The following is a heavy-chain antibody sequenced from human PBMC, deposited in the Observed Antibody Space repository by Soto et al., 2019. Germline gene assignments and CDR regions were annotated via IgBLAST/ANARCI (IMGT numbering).Heavy chain of an antibody. CDR2: IIPISGTA. V-gene: IGHV1-69*01. CDR1: GGTFSSYA. CDR3: ARSHGSSTSLEIYYYYYYGMDV. Sequence: QVQLVQSGAEVKKHVSSVKVSCKASGGTFSSYAIIWVRQAPGQGLEWMGGIIPISGTANYAQKFQGRVTITADESTSTAYMELSSLRSEDTAVYYCARSHGSSTSLEIYYYYYYGMDVWGQGTTVTVSS. J-gene: IGHJ6*02. D-gene: IGHD2-2*01.